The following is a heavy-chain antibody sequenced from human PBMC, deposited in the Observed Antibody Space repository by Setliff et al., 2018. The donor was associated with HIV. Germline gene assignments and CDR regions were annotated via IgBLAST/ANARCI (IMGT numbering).Heavy chain of an antibody. CDR1: GFTFSDYS. Sequence: SGGSLRLSCEASGFTFSDYSMNWVRQAPGKGLEWISYISSISTTTHYADSVKGRFTITRDNAKDSLYLQMNSLRAEDTAVYFCARPHYYDSNGYYQAFDNWGQGTPVTVSS. V-gene: IGHV3-48*01. D-gene: IGHD3-22*01. CDR2: ISSISTTT. CDR3: ARPHYYDSNGYYQAFDN. J-gene: IGHJ4*02.